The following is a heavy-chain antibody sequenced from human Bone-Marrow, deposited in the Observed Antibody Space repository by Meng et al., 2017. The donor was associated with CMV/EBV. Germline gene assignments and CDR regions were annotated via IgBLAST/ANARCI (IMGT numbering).Heavy chain of an antibody. CDR2: IGHRGENI. V-gene: IGHV3-23*01. Sequence: GESLKISCAASGFTFSSYAMSWVRQAPGNGLEWVSVIGHRGENIHYADAVKGRFTISKDNSKSMVFLQMSNLRADDTAVYYCVPRGISGDWGQGTLVTVSS. CDR1: GFTFSSYA. J-gene: IGHJ4*02. D-gene: IGHD2/OR15-2a*01. CDR3: VPRGISGD.